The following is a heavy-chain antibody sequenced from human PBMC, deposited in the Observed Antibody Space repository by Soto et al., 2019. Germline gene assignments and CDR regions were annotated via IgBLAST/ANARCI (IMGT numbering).Heavy chain of an antibody. D-gene: IGHD3-3*01. CDR1: GGSFRGFY. CDR2: INHVGIT. V-gene: IGHV4-34*01. J-gene: IGHJ4*02. Sequence: RSLTCAVSGGSFRGFYWTWIRQSPWKGLEWLGDINHVGITNYNPSLKSRVSIPVDTSKSQFSLKLSSVTAADTAVYYCARAHDFWGGRQQPIESWGEGTLVTVSS. CDR3: ARAHDFWGGRQQPIES.